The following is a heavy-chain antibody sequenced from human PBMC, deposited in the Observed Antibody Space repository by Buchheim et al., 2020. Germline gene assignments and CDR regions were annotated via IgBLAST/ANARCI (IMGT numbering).Heavy chain of an antibody. CDR2: INSDGSST. J-gene: IGHJ5*02. CDR3: ARADSTIFGVVPP. Sequence: EVQLVESGGGLVQPGGSLRLSCAASGFTFSSYWMHWVRQAPGKGLVWFSRINSDGSSTSYADSVKGRFTIFRANAKNTLYQQRNSLRAEDTAVYYCARADSTIFGVVPPWGQGTL. D-gene: IGHD3-3*01. CDR1: GFTFSSYW. V-gene: IGHV3-74*01.